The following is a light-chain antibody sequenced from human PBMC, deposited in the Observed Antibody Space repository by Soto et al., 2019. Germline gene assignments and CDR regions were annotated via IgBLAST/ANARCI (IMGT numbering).Light chain of an antibody. J-gene: IGKJ2*01. V-gene: IGKV3-20*01. CDR2: GGS. CDR1: QSLTNSR. Sequence: EIVLTQSPGTLSLSPGERATLSCRASQSLTNSRLAWYQQKPGQAPKVLIYGGSNRATGIPDRFSGSGSGTDFTLTISRLEPEDFAVYYCQQYGNSPYTFGQGTKLEIK. CDR3: QQYGNSPYT.